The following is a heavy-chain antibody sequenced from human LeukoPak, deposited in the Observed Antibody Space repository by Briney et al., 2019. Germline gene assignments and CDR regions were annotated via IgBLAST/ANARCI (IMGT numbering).Heavy chain of an antibody. CDR3: AKVRLD. D-gene: IGHD6-19*01. Sequence: GGSLRLSCAASGFMVSSNYMSWVRQAPGKGLEWVSVTYSGDSTYYADSVKGRFTISRDNSKNTLYLQMNSLRAEDTAVYYCAKVRLDWGQGTLVTVSS. CDR1: GFMVSSNY. CDR2: TYSGDST. V-gene: IGHV3-53*01. J-gene: IGHJ4*02.